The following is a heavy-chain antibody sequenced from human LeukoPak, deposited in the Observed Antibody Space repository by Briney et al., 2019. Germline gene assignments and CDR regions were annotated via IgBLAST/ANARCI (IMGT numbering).Heavy chain of an antibody. Sequence: SETLSLTCTVSGGSISSYYWSWVRQPPGKGLEWIGYVSYSGSTDYNPSLKSRVIISVDTSKNQFSLKLSSVTAADTAVYYCARDAKPYAFDIWGQGTLVTVSS. CDR3: ARDAKPYAFDI. CDR1: GGSISSYY. V-gene: IGHV4-59*01. CDR2: VSYSGST. D-gene: IGHD3-16*01. J-gene: IGHJ4*02.